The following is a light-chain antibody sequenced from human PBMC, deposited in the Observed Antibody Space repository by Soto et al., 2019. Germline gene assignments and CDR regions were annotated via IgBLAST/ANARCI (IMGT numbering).Light chain of an antibody. CDR1: QSVSSY. V-gene: IGKV3-11*01. CDR2: DAS. CDR3: QQRSSNWPPVT. J-gene: IGKJ5*01. Sequence: EIVLTQSPATLSLSPGERATLSCRASQSVSSYLACYQQKPGQAPRLLIYDASNRATGIPARFSGSGSGTDFTLTISSLEPEDFAVYYCQQRSSNWPPVTFGQGTRLEIK.